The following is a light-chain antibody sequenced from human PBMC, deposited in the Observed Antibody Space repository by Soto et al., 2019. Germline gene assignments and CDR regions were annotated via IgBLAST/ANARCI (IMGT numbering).Light chain of an antibody. Sequence: SYELTQAPSMSVAPGQTARITCGGNNIGSKSVHWYQQRPGQAPVVVIYDDTDRPSGIPERFSGSNSGNTATLTISGVEAGDEADYYCQVRETNTDHLGFGGGTKLTVL. J-gene: IGLJ3*02. CDR3: QVRETNTDHLG. CDR2: DDT. V-gene: IGLV3-21*02. CDR1: NIGSKS.